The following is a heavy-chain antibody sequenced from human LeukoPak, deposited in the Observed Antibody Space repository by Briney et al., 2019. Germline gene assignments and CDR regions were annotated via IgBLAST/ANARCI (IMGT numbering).Heavy chain of an antibody. D-gene: IGHD1/OR15-1a*01. V-gene: IGHV3-23*01. J-gene: IGHJ6*03. CDR2: ISGSGSST. Sequence: SGGSLRLSCAASGFTFSSYAMSWVRQAPGKGLEWVSTISGSGSSTYYADSVKGRFTISRDNSKNTLYLQMNSLRAEDTAVYFCAKETTYGGANYYYYYMDVWGKGTTVTVSS. CDR3: AKETTYGGANYYYYYMDV. CDR1: GFTFSSYA.